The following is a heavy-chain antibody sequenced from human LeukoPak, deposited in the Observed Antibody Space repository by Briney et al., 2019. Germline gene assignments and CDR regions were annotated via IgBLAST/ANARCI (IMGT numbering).Heavy chain of an antibody. V-gene: IGHV1-18*01. Sequence: GASVKVSCKASGYTFNSYGISWVRQAPGQGLEWMGWISTYNGNTNYAQKFQGRVTMTTDTSTSIVYMELRSLRSDDTAVYYCARDGPAAGHAFDYWGQGTLVTVSS. CDR1: GYTFNSYG. J-gene: IGHJ4*02. CDR3: ARDGPAAGHAFDY. CDR2: ISTYNGNT.